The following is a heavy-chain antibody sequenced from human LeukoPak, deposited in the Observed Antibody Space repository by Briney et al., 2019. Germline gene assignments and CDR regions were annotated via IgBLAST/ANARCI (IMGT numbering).Heavy chain of an antibody. D-gene: IGHD1-1*01. CDR1: GFTFSSYA. Sequence: PGGSLRLSCVSSGFTFSSYAMSWVRQAPAKGLEWVSWTSGSGGSTYYVDPVRGRFTISRDNSKNTVYLQKNSLRAEDTAVYYCATALLRASTYMDVWGKGTTVTVSS. CDR3: ATALLRASTYMDV. J-gene: IGHJ6*03. V-gene: IGHV3-23*01. CDR2: TSGSGGST.